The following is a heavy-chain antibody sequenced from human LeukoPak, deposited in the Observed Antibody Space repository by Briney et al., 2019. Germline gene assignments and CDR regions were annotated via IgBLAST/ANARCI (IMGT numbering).Heavy chain of an antibody. V-gene: IGHV1-18*01. D-gene: IGHD2-2*01. CDR1: GYTFISYG. CDR2: ISGYNGNT. Sequence: ASVKISCKASGYTFISYGISWVRQAPGQGLEWMGWISGYNGNTNYAQKLQGRVSMTTDTSTSTAYMELRSLRSDDTAVYYCARRVVPAANWFDPGAREPWSPSPQ. CDR3: ARRVVPAANWFDP. J-gene: IGHJ5*02.